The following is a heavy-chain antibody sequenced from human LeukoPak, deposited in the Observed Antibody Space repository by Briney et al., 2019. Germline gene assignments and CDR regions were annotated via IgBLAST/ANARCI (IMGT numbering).Heavy chain of an antibody. CDR1: GFTFSSYA. V-gene: IGHV3-23*01. CDR3: AKSLAGNYYDSSGYYYSLDY. D-gene: IGHD3-22*01. CDR2: ISGSGGST. J-gene: IGHJ4*02. Sequence: PGGSLRLSCAASGFTFSSYAMSWVRQAPGKGLEWVSAISGSGGSTYYADSVKGRFTISRDNSKNTLYLQMNSLRAEDTAVYYCAKSLAGNYYDSSGYYYSLDYWGQGTLVTVSS.